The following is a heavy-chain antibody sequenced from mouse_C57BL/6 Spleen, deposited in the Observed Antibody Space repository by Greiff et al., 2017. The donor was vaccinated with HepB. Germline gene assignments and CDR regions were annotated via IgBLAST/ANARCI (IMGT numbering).Heavy chain of an antibody. Sequence: QVQLQQSGAELVRPGASVTLSCKASGYTFTDYEMHWVKQTPVHGLEWIGAIDPETGGTAYNQKFKGKAILTADKSSSTAYMELRSLTSEDSAVYYCTRNYSNYEGFAYWGQGTLVTVSA. CDR2: IDPETGGT. CDR3: TRNYSNYEGFAY. D-gene: IGHD2-5*01. V-gene: IGHV1-15*01. J-gene: IGHJ3*01. CDR1: GYTFTDYE.